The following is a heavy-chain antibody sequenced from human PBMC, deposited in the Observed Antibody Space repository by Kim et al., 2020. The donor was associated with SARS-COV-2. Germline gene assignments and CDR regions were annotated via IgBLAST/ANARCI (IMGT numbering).Heavy chain of an antibody. J-gene: IGHJ4*02. CDR3: ARESTVTTGR. Sequence: TINHADSVKGRFTISRDNAKNSLYLQMNSLRAEDTAVYYCARESTVTTGRWGQGTLVTVSS. V-gene: IGHV3-48*04. D-gene: IGHD4-17*01. CDR2: TI.